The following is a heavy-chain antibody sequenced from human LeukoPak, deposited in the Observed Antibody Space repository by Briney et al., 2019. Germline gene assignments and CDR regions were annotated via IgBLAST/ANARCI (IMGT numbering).Heavy chain of an antibody. CDR1: GGSISNYY. V-gene: IGHV4-59*08. CDR3: ARRAYGSGSFNRYYFDY. J-gene: IGHJ4*02. Sequence: SETLSLTCTVSGGSISNYYWSWIRQPPGKGLEWIGYIYYSGSTNYNPSLKSRVTISVDTSRNQFSLKLNSVNAADTAVYYCARRAYGSGSFNRYYFDYWGQGTLVAVSS. CDR2: IYYSGST. D-gene: IGHD3-10*01.